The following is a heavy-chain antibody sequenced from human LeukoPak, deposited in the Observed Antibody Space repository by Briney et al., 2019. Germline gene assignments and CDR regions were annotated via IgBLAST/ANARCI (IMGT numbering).Heavy chain of an antibody. J-gene: IGHJ6*02. CDR2: MNPNSGNT. D-gene: IGHD3-3*01. CDR3: ARDLPESYDFWSGYYPYYYYYYGTDV. Sequence: GASVKVSCKASGYTFTSYDINWVRQATGQGLEWMGWMNPNSGNTGYAQKFQGRVTMTRNTSISTAYMELSSLRSEDTAVYYCARDLPESYDFWSGYYPYYYYYYGTDVWGQGTTVTVSS. CDR1: GYTFTSYD. V-gene: IGHV1-8*01.